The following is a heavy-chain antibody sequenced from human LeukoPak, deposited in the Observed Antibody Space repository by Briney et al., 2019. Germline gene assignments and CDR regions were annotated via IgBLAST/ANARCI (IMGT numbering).Heavy chain of an antibody. CDR1: GGSFSGYY. D-gene: IGHD3-10*01. Sequence: SETLSLTCAVYGGSFSGYYWSWIRQPPGKGLEWIGEINHSGSTNYNPFLKSRVTISVDTSKNQFSLKLSSVTAADTAVYYCARAGAYYYGSGSYPVYYYYYGMDVWGQGTTVTVSS. CDR3: ARAGAYYYGSGSYPVYYYYYGMDV. CDR2: INHSGST. V-gene: IGHV4-34*01. J-gene: IGHJ6*02.